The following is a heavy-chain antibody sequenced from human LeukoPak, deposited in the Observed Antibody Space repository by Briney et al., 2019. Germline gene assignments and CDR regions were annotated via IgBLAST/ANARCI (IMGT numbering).Heavy chain of an antibody. CDR2: IYTSGST. CDR1: GGSISSYY. J-gene: IGHJ6*02. Sequence: SETLSLTCTVSGGSISSYYWSWIRQPAGKGLEWIERIYTSGSTNYNPSLKSRVTMSVDTSKNQFSLKLSSVTAADTAVYYCARGGGSGSGVYYYGMDVWGQGTTVTVSS. V-gene: IGHV4-4*07. D-gene: IGHD3-10*01. CDR3: ARGGGSGSGVYYYGMDV.